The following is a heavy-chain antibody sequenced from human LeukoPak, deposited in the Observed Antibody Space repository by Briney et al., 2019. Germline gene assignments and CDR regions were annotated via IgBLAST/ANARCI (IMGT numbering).Heavy chain of an antibody. V-gene: IGHV3-53*01. Sequence: GGPLRLSCAASGFTVSSNYMSWVRQAPGKGLEWVSVIYSGGSTYYADSVKGRFTISRDNSKNTLYLQMNSLRAEDTAVYYCARVVWFGETPQGYYYYYYMDVWGKGTTVTISS. CDR3: ARVVWFGETPQGYYYYYYMDV. CDR1: GFTVSSNY. CDR2: IYSGGST. J-gene: IGHJ6*03. D-gene: IGHD3-10*01.